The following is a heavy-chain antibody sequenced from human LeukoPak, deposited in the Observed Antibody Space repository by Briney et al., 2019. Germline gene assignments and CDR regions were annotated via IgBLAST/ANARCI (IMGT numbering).Heavy chain of an antibody. CDR2: IYYSGST. Sequence: SETLSLTCTVSGSSISSYYWSWIRQPPGKGLEWIGYIYYSGSTNYNPSLKSRVTISVDTSKTHFSLKLSSVTAADTAVYYCARARDFRDYFDYWGQGTLVTVSS. CDR1: GSSISSYY. CDR3: ARARDFRDYFDY. D-gene: IGHD2/OR15-2a*01. V-gene: IGHV4-59*01. J-gene: IGHJ4*02.